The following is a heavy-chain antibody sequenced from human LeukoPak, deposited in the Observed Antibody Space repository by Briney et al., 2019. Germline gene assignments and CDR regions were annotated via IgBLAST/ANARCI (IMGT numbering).Heavy chain of an antibody. CDR3: ARPSRSLWFGDLYFDY. V-gene: IGHV4-34*01. J-gene: IGHJ4*02. D-gene: IGHD3-10*01. CDR1: GGSFSGYH. CDR2: INHNGNT. Sequence: SETLSLTCAVYGGSFSGYHWTWTRQPPGKGLEWIGEINHNGNTNYNPSLKSRVTISVDTSKNQFSLELSFVTAADTAVYYCARPSRSLWFGDLYFDYWGQGTLVTVSS.